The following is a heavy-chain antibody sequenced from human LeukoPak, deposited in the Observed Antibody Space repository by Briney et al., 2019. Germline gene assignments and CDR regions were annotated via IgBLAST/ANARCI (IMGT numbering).Heavy chain of an antibody. CDR3: ARAPRGGWLGP. Sequence: SETLSLTCAVYGGSFSGYYWSWIRQPPGKGLEWIGEINHSGSTTYNPSLKSRVTISLDTPKKQMSLTLSSVTAADTAVYYCARAPRGGWLGPWGQGILVTVSS. J-gene: IGHJ5*02. D-gene: IGHD3-10*01. V-gene: IGHV4-34*01. CDR2: INHSGST. CDR1: GGSFSGYY.